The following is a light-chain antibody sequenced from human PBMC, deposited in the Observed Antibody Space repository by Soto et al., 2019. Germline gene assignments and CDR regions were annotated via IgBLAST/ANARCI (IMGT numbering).Light chain of an antibody. Sequence: DIQMTQSPSSQSASVGDRVTITCRASQSINSYLNWYQQKPGKAPKLLIYAAYSLQSGVPSRFSGSGSETDFTLTISSLQPDDFATYYCQQSFSTPRTFGQGTRVEI. CDR1: QSINSY. CDR3: QQSFSTPRT. J-gene: IGKJ1*01. CDR2: AAY. V-gene: IGKV1-39*01.